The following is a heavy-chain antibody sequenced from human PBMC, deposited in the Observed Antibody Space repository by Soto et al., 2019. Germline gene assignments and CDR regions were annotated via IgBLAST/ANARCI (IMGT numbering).Heavy chain of an antibody. V-gene: IGHV1-69*12. CDR3: ARDSSSAAYYYGMDV. J-gene: IGHJ6*02. Sequence: QVQLVQSGAEVKKPGSSVKVSCKASGGTFSSYAISWVRQAPGQGLEWMGGIIPIFGTANYAQKFQGRVTIXXDXSXXTACMELSSLRSEVTAVYYCARDSSSAAYYYGMDVWGQGTTVTVSS. CDR1: GGTFSSYA. CDR2: IIPIFGTA. D-gene: IGHD6-6*01.